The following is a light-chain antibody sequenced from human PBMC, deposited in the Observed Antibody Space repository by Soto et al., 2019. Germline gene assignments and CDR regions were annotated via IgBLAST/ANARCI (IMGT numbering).Light chain of an antibody. V-gene: IGLV2-14*03. CDR2: DVS. CDR1: SSDIGGYNF. Sequence: QSALTQPASVSGSPGQSITISCTGTSSDIGGYNFVSWYKHHPGNAPKLLIHDVSNRPSGVSSRFSGSKSDNTASLTISGLHAEAEADYYCNSYTTVSTYVFGTGTKLTVL. CDR3: NSYTTVSTYV. J-gene: IGLJ1*01.